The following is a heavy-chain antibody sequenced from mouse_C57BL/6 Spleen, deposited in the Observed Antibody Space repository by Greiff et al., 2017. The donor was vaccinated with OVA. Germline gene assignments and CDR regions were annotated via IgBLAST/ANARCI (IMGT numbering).Heavy chain of an antibody. J-gene: IGHJ4*01. V-gene: IGHV1-55*01. CDR2: IYPGSGST. Sequence: QVQLQQPGAELVKPGASVKLSCKASGYTFTSYWITWVKQRPVQGLEWIGDIYPGSGSTNYNEKFKSKATLTADTSSSTAYMQLSSLTSEDSAVYCCSGGTVQALDFWGQGTSVTVSS. CDR3: SGGTVQALDF. CDR1: GYTFTSYW. D-gene: IGHD1-1*01.